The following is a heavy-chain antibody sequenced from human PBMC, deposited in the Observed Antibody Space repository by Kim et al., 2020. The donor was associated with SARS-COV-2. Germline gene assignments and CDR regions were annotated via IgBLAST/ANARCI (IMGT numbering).Heavy chain of an antibody. CDR3: ANPNRYGSGSYHYGMDV. Sequence: GGSLRLSCAASGFTFSSYAMSWVRQAPGKGLEWVSAISGSGGGTYYADSVKGRFTISRDNSKNTLYLQMNSLRAEDTAVYYCANPNRYGSGSYHYGMDVWGQGTTVTVSS. CDR1: GFTFSSYA. J-gene: IGHJ6*02. CDR2: ISGSGGGT. D-gene: IGHD3-10*01. V-gene: IGHV3-23*01.